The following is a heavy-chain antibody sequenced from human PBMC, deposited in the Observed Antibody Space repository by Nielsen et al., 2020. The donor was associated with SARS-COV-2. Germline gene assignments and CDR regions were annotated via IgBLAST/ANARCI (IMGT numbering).Heavy chain of an antibody. V-gene: IGHV3-23*01. Sequence: GESLKISCAASGFTFSIYAMTWVRQAPGRGLEWVSTNTGSGGATHYADSVKGRFTISRDNSKNTLYLQMNSLRAEDTAVYYCARDTSYSSGWYGGGAFDIWGQGTMVTVSS. CDR1: GFTFSIYA. CDR2: NTGSGGAT. D-gene: IGHD6-19*01. J-gene: IGHJ3*02. CDR3: ARDTSYSSGWYGGGAFDI.